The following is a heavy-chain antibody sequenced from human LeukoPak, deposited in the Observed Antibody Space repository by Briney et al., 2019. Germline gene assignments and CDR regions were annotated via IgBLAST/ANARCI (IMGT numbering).Heavy chain of an antibody. CDR2: IYYCGST. V-gene: IGHV4-59*01. CDR1: GGSISSCY. Sequence: SGTLSLTCTVSGGSISSCYWSGIRQPPGREREGMGYIYYCGSTNYNPSLKSRVTISVDTSKNQFSLKLSSVTAAHTAVYYCTREDYDFWSGSETPYYYYMDVWGKGTTVTVSS. CDR3: TREDYDFWSGSETPYYYYMDV. J-gene: IGHJ6*03. D-gene: IGHD3-3*01.